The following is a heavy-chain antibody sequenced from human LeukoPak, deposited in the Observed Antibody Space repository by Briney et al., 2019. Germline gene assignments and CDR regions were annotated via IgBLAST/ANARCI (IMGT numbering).Heavy chain of an antibody. Sequence: GESLRLSCAASGFTFSSYGMHWVRQAPGKGLEWVAVISYDGSNKYYADSVKGRFTISRDNSKNTLYLQMNSLRAEDTAVYYCAKDEIKNSSGWNFDYWGQGTLVTVSS. CDR2: ISYDGSNK. J-gene: IGHJ4*02. V-gene: IGHV3-30*18. CDR1: GFTFSSYG. CDR3: AKDEIKNSSGWNFDY. D-gene: IGHD6-19*01.